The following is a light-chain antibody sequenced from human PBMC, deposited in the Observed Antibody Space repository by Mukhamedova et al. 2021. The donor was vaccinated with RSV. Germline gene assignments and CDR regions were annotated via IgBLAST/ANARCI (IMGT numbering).Light chain of an antibody. J-gene: IGLJ1*01. CDR2: GS. CDR3: QVWDRDTDQYV. V-gene: IGLV3-21*02. Sequence: GSERPSGIPERFSGSNSRTTATLSITRVEAGDEADYYCQVWDRDTDQYVFGSGTTVTV.